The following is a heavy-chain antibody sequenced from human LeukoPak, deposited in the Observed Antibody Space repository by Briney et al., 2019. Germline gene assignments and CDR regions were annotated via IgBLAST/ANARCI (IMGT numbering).Heavy chain of an antibody. CDR2: IWYDGSNK. CDR1: GFTFRSYG. J-gene: IGHJ4*02. D-gene: IGHD3-22*01. V-gene: IGHV3-33*01. CDR3: ARGNYDRSGSLDY. Sequence: PGRSLRLSCAASGFTFRSYGMHWVRQAPGKGLEWVAVIWYDGSNKYYADSVKGRFTISRDNSKNTLYLEMNSLRAEDTAVYYCARGNYDRSGSLDYWGQGTLVTVSS.